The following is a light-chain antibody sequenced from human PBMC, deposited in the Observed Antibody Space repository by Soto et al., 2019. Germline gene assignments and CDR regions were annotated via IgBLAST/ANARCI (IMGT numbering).Light chain of an antibody. CDR1: SFDVGGYNY. J-gene: IGLJ1*01. CDR3: SAYAGSPYLYV. Sequence: QSVLTQPPSASGSPGQSVTISCTGTSFDVGGYNYVSWYQQHPGKAPQVLMYEVSKRPSGVPDRFSGSKSGNTASLTVSGLQAEDEADYYCSAYAGSPYLYVFGSGTKGHRP. CDR2: EVS. V-gene: IGLV2-8*01.